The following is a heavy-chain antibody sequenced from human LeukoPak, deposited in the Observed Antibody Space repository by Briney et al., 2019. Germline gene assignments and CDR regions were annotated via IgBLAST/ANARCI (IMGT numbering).Heavy chain of an antibody. D-gene: IGHD2-15*01. V-gene: IGHV3-23*01. CDR1: GFTFSSYA. CDR3: AKDPSGYCTGGSCYVDY. CDR2: ISDGGGSS. J-gene: IGHJ4*02. Sequence: GGSLRLSCAASGFTFSSYAMSWVRQAPGKGLEWVSAISDGGGSSYYADSVRGRFAISRDNSKNTLYLQMYSLRDEDTAVYYCAKDPSGYCTGGSCYVDYWGQGTLVTVSS.